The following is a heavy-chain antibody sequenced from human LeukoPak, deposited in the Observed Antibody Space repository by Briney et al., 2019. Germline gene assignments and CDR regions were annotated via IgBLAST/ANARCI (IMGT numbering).Heavy chain of an antibody. CDR1: GFTFGGYA. V-gene: IGHV3-73*01. CDR2: ISSEASSYAT. CDR3: TSSLDGYSLFDY. D-gene: IGHD5-24*01. J-gene: IGHJ4*02. Sequence: PGGSLRLSCAASGFTFGGYAMNWVRQAPGKGLEWVCRISSEASSYATAYAASGKGSFTISSDDSKNKPYMNMNSLKTEDSAVYYCTSSLDGYSLFDYGGRGTLAAVSA.